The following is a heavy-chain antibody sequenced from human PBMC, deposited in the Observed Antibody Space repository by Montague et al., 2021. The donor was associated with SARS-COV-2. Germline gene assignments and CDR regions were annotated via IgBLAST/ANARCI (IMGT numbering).Heavy chain of an antibody. CDR3: ARVPVGSKYYFDF. CDR2: TYYRFKWYN. V-gene: IGHV6-1*01. CDR1: GDSVSSNIPT. Sequence: CAISGDSVSSNIPTWNWIRQSPALGPEWLGGTYYRFKWYNDYAESVKSRITIDPDTSKHQFSLHLNSVTPEDTAVYYCARVPVGSKYYFDFWGQGTLVTVSS. J-gene: IGHJ4*02. D-gene: IGHD2-2*01.